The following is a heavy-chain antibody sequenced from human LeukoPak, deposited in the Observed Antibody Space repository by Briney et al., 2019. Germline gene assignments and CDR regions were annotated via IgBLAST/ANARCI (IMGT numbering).Heavy chain of an antibody. CDR1: GYTFTSYG. J-gene: IGHJ5*02. CDR2: ISAYNGNT. D-gene: IGHD3-16*02. Sequence: GASVKVSCKASGYTFTSYGISWVRQAPGQGLEWMGWISAYNGNTNYAQKLQGRVTMTTDTSTSTAYMELRSLRSDDTAVYYCAREISRITFGGVIVPYNWFDPWGQGTLVTVSS. V-gene: IGHV1-18*01. CDR3: AREISRITFGGVIVPYNWFDP.